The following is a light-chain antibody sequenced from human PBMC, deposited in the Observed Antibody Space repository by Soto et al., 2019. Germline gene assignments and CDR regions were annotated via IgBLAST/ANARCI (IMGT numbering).Light chain of an antibody. CDR2: GAS. V-gene: IGKV3-20*01. CDR3: QQYGSSPYT. Sequence: ENGITQSPSTLSLSPGERASLTCRASQSVSSNLAWYQQKPGQAPSLLIYGASTRATGTPARFSGSGSGTDFTLTISRLEPEDFAVYYCQQYGSSPYTFAQGTKVDI. CDR1: QSVSSN. J-gene: IGKJ2*01.